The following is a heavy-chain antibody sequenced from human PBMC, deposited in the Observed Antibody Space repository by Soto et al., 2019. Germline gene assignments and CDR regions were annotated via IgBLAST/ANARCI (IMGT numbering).Heavy chain of an antibody. Sequence: SDTLSLTCTVSGGSISSSNYFWGWIRQPPGKGLEWIGSIYYTGNTYFNPSLKSRVTISVDTSKNQFSLKLSSVTAADTAVYYCARRYSSSFDYWGQGTLVTVSS. CDR1: GGSISSSNYF. V-gene: IGHV4-39*01. CDR3: ARRYSSSFDY. D-gene: IGHD6-13*01. J-gene: IGHJ4*02. CDR2: IYYTGNT.